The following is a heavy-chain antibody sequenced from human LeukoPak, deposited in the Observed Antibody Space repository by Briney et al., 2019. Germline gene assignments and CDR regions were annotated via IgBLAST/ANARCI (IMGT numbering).Heavy chain of an antibody. J-gene: IGHJ4*02. V-gene: IGHV3-21*01. CDR1: GFSFSSYR. D-gene: IGHD3-10*01. CDR3: ARSYYGSGSQTLDY. CDR2: ISSSSSYI. Sequence: GGSLHLSCAASGFSFSSYRMNWVRPAQGKGVEGVSSISSSSSYIYYADSVKGRFTISRDNAKNSLYLQMNSLRAEDTAVYYCARSYYGSGSQTLDYWGQGTLVTVSS.